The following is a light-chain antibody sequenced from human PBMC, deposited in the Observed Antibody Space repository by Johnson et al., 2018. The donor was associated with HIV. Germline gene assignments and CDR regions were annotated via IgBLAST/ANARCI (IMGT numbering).Light chain of an antibody. CDR3: GTWDSSLSAV. CDR2: ENN. CDR1: SSNIGNNY. V-gene: IGLV1-51*02. Sequence: QSVLTQPPSVSAAAGQKVTISCSGSSSNIGNNYVFWYQQFPVTAPKLLIYENNKRPSGIPDRFSGSKSGTSATLGITGLQTGDEAGYYCGTWDSSLSAVFGTGTKVTVL. J-gene: IGLJ1*01.